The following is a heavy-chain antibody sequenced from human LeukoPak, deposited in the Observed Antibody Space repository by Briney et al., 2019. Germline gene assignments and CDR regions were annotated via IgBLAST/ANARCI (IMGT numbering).Heavy chain of an antibody. V-gene: IGHV3-66*01. D-gene: IGHD6-13*01. CDR2: IYDGGDT. CDR3: ARNEGQQLSRSWFDP. J-gene: IGHJ5*02. Sequence: PGGSLRLSCAASGLSVSTNYMNWVRQAPGKGLEWVSVIYDGGDTYYSNSVKGRFTISRDNSKNTVYLQMNSLRAEDTAVYYCARNEGQQLSRSWFDPWGQGTLVTVSS. CDR1: GLSVSTNY.